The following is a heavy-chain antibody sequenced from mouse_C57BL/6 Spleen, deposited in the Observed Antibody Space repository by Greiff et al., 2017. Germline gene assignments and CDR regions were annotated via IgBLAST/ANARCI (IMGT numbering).Heavy chain of an antibody. CDR3: ARSEITTVVAENY. J-gene: IGHJ2*01. V-gene: IGHV1-72*01. Sequence: HVPLPPPFSYLFNPFSSFNLSFNSSFYTFTIYWMHWVKQRPGRGLEWIGRIDPNSGGTKYNEKFKSKATLTVDKPSSTAYMQLSSLTSEDSAVYYCARSEITTVVAENYWGQGTTLTVSS. CDR2: IDPNSGGT. D-gene: IGHD1-1*01. CDR1: FYTFTIYW.